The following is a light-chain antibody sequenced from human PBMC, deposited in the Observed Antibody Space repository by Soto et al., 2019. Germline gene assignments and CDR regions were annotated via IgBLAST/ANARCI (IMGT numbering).Light chain of an antibody. J-gene: IGKJ1*01. Sequence: EVVMTQSPATLSVSPGERATLSCRASQTVSSNLAWYQQKPGQAPRLLIYDASTRATGIPVRFSGSGSGTDFTLTISSLQPEDFAVYYCQHYGYPQWTFGQGTKVDIK. CDR3: QHYGYPQWT. CDR1: QTVSSN. CDR2: DAS. V-gene: IGKV3-15*01.